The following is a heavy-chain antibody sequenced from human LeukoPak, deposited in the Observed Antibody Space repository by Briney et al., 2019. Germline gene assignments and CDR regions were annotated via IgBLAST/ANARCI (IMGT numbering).Heavy chain of an antibody. CDR3: ARRRDYGFEELSKHRGEFDY. D-gene: IGHD3-10*01. V-gene: IGHV5-51*01. Sequence: GESLKISCKGSGYSFTSYWIGWVRQMPGKGLEWMGIIYPGDSDTRYSPSFQGQVTISADKSISTAYLQWSSLKASDTAMYYCARRRDYGFEELSKHRGEFDYWGQGTLVTVSS. CDR2: IYPGDSDT. CDR1: GYSFTSYW. J-gene: IGHJ4*02.